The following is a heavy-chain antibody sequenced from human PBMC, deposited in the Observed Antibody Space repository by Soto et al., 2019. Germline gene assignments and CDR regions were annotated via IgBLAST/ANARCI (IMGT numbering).Heavy chain of an antibody. Sequence: PGXSLRLSGAASGFTFSSYVIHWVLQAPGKGLEWVAVIWYDGSNKYYADSVKGRFTISRDNSKNTLYLQMNRMRAEDTAVYYCARGVTTGYGMDVWGQGTTVTVSS. CDR1: GFTFSSYV. CDR3: ARGVTTGYGMDV. CDR2: IWYDGSNK. D-gene: IGHD3-22*01. V-gene: IGHV3-33*01. J-gene: IGHJ6*02.